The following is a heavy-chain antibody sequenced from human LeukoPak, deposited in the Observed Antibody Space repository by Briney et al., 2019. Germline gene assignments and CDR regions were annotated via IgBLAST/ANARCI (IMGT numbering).Heavy chain of an antibody. CDR2: IYTSGST. D-gene: IGHD6-19*01. Sequence: PSETLSLTCTVSGGSISSYYWSWIRQLAGKGLEWIGRIYTSGSTNYNPSLKSRVTMSVDTSKNQFSLKLSSVTAADTAVYYCARDLYSSGRNNWFDPWGQGTLVTVSS. V-gene: IGHV4-4*07. CDR1: GGSISSYY. CDR3: ARDLYSSGRNNWFDP. J-gene: IGHJ5*02.